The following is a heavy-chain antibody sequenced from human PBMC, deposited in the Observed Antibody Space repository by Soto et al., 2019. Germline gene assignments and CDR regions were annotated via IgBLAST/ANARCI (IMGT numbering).Heavy chain of an antibody. D-gene: IGHD7-27*01. CDR3: AKAIYDTGVDDY. CDR2: ISNDGSNR. V-gene: IGHV3-30*18. J-gene: IGHJ4*02. Sequence: QVQVVESGGGVVQPGTSLRLSCVASGFSFKSYGMHWVRQAPGKGLEWVALISNDGSNRYYEDSVKGRFTVSRDNSKNAVPLQTNSLRPEDTALYYCAKAIYDTGVDDYWGQGTHVIVSS. CDR1: GFSFKSYG.